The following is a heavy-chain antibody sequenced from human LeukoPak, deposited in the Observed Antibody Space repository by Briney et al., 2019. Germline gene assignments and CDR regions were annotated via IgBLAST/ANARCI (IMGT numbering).Heavy chain of an antibody. Sequence: SETLSLTCTVSGGSISSYYWSWIRQPPGKGLEWIGYIYYSGSTNYNPSLKSRVTISVDTSKNQFSLKLSSVTAADTAVYYCARQAHSIVVVPAAMPNWYFDLWGRGTLVTVSS. D-gene: IGHD2-2*01. CDR2: IYYSGST. CDR1: GGSISSYY. CDR3: ARQAHSIVVVPAAMPNWYFDL. V-gene: IGHV4-59*08. J-gene: IGHJ2*01.